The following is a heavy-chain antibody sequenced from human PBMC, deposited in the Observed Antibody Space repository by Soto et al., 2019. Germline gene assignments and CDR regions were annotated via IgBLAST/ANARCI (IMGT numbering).Heavy chain of an antibody. CDR2: IYYSGST. Sequence: SETLSLTCTVSGGSISSYYWSWIRQPPGKGLEWIGYIYYSGSTNYNPSLKSRVTISVDTSKNQFSLKLSSVAAADTAVYYCARVRVDFWSGPSPYYYYGMDVWGQGTTVTVSS. D-gene: IGHD3-3*01. J-gene: IGHJ6*02. CDR1: GGSISSYY. CDR3: ARVRVDFWSGPSPYYYYGMDV. V-gene: IGHV4-59*01.